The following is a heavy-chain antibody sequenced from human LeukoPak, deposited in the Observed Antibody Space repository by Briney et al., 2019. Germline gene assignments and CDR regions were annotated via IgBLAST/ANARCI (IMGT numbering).Heavy chain of an antibody. CDR3: VSRGNYRSFDY. D-gene: IGHD3-16*02. CDR2: ISDSGST. V-gene: IGHV4-30-4*08. Sequence: PSETLSLTCTVSGGSISSGDYYWNWIRQPPGKGLEWIGLISDSGSTYYNPSLKSRLTISLDTSKNQFSLKLSSVTAADTAVYYCVSRGNYRSFDYWGQGTLVTVSS. CDR1: GGSISSGDYY. J-gene: IGHJ4*02.